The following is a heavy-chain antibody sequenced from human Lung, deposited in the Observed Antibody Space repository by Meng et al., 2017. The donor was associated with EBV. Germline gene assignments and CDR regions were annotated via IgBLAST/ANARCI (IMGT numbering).Heavy chain of an antibody. D-gene: IGHD4-23*01. CDR2: IYYSGST. CDR1: CGSISSYY. V-gene: IGHV4-59*12. CDR3: ARDEGGNSERGFQH. Sequence: LEGSGPGPVKPSEALSLTCPVSCGSISSYYWSWIRQPPGKGLEWIGYIYYSGSTNYNPSLKSRVTISVDTSKNQFSLKLSSVTAADTAVYYCARDEGGNSERGFQHWGQGTLVTVSS. J-gene: IGHJ1*01.